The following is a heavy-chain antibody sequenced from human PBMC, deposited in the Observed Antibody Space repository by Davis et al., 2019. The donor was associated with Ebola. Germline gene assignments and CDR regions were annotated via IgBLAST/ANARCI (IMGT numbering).Heavy chain of an antibody. V-gene: IGHV3-7*01. Sequence: GESLKISCAASGFTFSNYWMNWVRQAPGKGLEWVANINQDESGKYYGDSVKGRFTISRDNAKNSLYLQMNSLRAEDTGVYYCGHTDWGQGTLVTFSS. J-gene: IGHJ4*02. CDR3: GHTD. CDR2: INQDESGK. CDR1: GFTFSNYW.